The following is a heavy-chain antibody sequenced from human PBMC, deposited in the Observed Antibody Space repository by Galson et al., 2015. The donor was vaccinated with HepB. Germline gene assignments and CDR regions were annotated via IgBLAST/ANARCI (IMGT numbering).Heavy chain of an antibody. D-gene: IGHD3-16*01. CDR2: ISYDGSFR. V-gene: IGHV3-30*18. J-gene: IGHJ5*02. CDR3: AKGGPGRVGMMIKSSLGFDP. CDR1: GFSFSNYA. Sequence: SLRLSCASSGFSFSNYAIHWVRQAPGKGLEWMSVISYDGSFRYYSDSVKGRFTVSRDPSRSILYLQMNSLRVDDTAVYYCAKGGPGRVGMMIKSSLGFDPWGQGTLVIVSS.